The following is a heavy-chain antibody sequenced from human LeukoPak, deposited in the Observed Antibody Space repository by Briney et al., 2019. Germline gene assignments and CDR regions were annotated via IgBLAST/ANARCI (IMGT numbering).Heavy chain of an antibody. J-gene: IGHJ4*02. D-gene: IGHD3-9*01. Sequence: ASVKVSCKVSGYTLTELSMHWVRQAPGKGLEWMGSFDPEDGETIYAQKFQGRVTMTEDTSTDTAYMELSSLRSEDTAVYYCATPAGDYDILTGYYQLDYWGQGTLVIVSS. CDR1: GYTLTELS. V-gene: IGHV1-24*01. CDR3: ATPAGDYDILTGYYQLDY. CDR2: FDPEDGET.